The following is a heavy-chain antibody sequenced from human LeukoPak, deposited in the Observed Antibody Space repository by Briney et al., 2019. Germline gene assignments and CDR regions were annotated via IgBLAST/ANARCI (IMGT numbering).Heavy chain of an antibody. J-gene: IGHJ3*02. Sequence: SETLSLTCTVSGGSISSYYWSWIRQPPGKGLEWIGYIYYSGSTYYNPSLKSRVTISVDTSKNQFSLKLSSVTAADTAVYYCARDPVTSTRTRPAFDIWGQGTMVTVSS. CDR1: GGSISSYY. D-gene: IGHD4-17*01. V-gene: IGHV4-59*12. CDR2: IYYSGST. CDR3: ARDPVTSTRTRPAFDI.